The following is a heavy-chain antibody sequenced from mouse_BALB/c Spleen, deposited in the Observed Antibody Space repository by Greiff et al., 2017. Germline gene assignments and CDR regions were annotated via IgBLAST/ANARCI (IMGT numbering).Heavy chain of an antibody. CDR2: IWTGGGT. V-gene: IGHV2-9-2*01. Sequence: QVQLKESGPGLVAPSQSLSITCTVSGFSLTSYDISWIRQPPGKGLEWLGVIWTGGGTNYNSAFMSRLSISKDNSKSQVFLKMNSLQTDDTAIYYCVRDRGTWYAMDYWGQGTSVTVSS. D-gene: IGHD3-3*01. J-gene: IGHJ4*01. CDR1: GFSLTSYD. CDR3: VRDRGTWYAMDY.